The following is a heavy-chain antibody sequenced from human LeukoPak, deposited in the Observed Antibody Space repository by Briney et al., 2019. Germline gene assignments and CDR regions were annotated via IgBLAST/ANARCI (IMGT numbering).Heavy chain of an antibody. V-gene: IGHV4-61*01. CDR1: GGSISSGSYY. CDR2: IYYSGST. Sequence: SETLSLTCTVSGGSISSGSYYWSWIRQPPGKGLEWIGYIYYSGSTNYNPSLKSRVTISVDTSKNQFSLKLSSVTAADTAVYYCARDLSIGTGRYMDVWGKGTTVTISS. J-gene: IGHJ6*03. CDR3: ARDLSIGTGRYMDV. D-gene: IGHD6-6*01.